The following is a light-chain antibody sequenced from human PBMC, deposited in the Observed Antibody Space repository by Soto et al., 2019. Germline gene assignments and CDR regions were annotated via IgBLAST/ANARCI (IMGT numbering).Light chain of an antibody. CDR3: QQYYSTPWT. Sequence: FLRTHSTDSVAVSKDGRGTINCKSSQSVLYNSNNKNYLAWYQQKPGQPPKLLIYWASTRESGVPDRFSGSGSGTAFTLTISSLQAEDVAVYYCQQYYSTPWTFGQGTKVDIK. CDR1: QSVLYNSNNKNY. J-gene: IGKJ1*01. CDR2: WAS. V-gene: IGKV4-1*01.